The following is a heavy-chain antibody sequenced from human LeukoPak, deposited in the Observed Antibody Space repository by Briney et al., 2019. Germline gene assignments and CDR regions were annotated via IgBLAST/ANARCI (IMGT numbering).Heavy chain of an antibody. CDR3: ARGPGGFTSWFDP. V-gene: IGHV4-59*01. D-gene: IGHD4-23*01. Sequence: SETLSLTCTVSGGSISSYYWSWIRQPPGKGLEWIGYIYYSGSTNYNPSLKSRVTISVDTSKNQFSLKLSSVTAADTAVYYCARGPGGFTSWFDPWGKGTLVTVSS. CDR2: IYYSGST. J-gene: IGHJ5*02. CDR1: GGSISSYY.